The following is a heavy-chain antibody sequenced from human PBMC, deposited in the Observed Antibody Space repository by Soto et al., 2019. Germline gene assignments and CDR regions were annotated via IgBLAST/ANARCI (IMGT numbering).Heavy chain of an antibody. J-gene: IGHJ4*02. CDR3: AREWRDYSFDS. Sequence: QVQLQESGPGLVKPSQTLSLTCTVSGGSISSGGYYWSWIRQHPGKGLEWIGYIYYSGSTYYNPSLQSRVTISVHTSKNPFSLKLSSVTAADTAVYYCAREWRDYSFDSWGQGTLVTVSS. CDR1: GGSISSGGYY. V-gene: IGHV4-31*03. CDR2: IYYSGST.